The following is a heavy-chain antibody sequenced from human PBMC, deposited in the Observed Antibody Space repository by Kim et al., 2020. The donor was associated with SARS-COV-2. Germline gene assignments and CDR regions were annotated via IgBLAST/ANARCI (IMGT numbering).Heavy chain of an antibody. CDR1: GFTFTTYA. CDR2: IRSNGGNK. Sequence: GGSLRLSCSASGFTFTTYAMHWVRQAPGKGLQYVSGIRSNGGNKYYADSVKGRFTISRDNSKNMLYLQMSSLGLEDTAMYYCAKEMRTGWYNFDYWGQGTLVSVSS. D-gene: IGHD6-19*01. CDR3: AKEMRTGWYNFDY. J-gene: IGHJ4*02. V-gene: IGHV3-64D*06.